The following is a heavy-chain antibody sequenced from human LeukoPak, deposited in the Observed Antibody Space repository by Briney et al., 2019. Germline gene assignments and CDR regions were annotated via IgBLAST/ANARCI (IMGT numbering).Heavy chain of an antibody. V-gene: IGHV3-30-3*01. J-gene: IGHJ4*02. CDR2: ISSAGTII. D-gene: IGHD6-19*01. CDR3: AKDHRWLVDY. CDR1: GFTFGTYS. Sequence: GGSLRLSCAASGFTFGTYSMHWVCQAPGKGLEWVAIISSAGTIINYADSVRGRFSISRDNSRNTLYLQMDSLRTEDTAVYYCAKDHRWLVDYWGQGTLVTVSS.